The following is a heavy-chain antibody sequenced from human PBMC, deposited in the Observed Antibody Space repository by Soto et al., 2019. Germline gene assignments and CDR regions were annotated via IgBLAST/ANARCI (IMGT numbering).Heavy chain of an antibody. CDR2: IYSGGNT. V-gene: IGHV4-39*01. D-gene: IGHD2-2*01. J-gene: IGHJ4*02. Sequence: QLQVQESGPGQVKPSQTLSLTCTVSGGSITSHHYYWGWIRQPPGKGLDWIGSIYSGGNTYYNPSLRSRLTIFVDTAKNLISLKLNSVTAADSAIYYCGSGSSTTWIDNWGLGTQVSVSS. CDR3: GSGSSTTWIDN. CDR1: GGSITSHHYY.